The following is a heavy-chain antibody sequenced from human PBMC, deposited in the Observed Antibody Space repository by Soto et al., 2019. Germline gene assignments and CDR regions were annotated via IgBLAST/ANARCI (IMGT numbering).Heavy chain of an antibody. CDR3: AREIPAAGLGMDV. J-gene: IGHJ6*02. CDR2: IKQDGSEK. CDR1: GFTFSSCW. Sequence: GGSLRLSCAASGFTFSSCWMSWVRQAPGKGLEWVANIKQDGSEKYYVDSVKGRFTISRDNAKNSLYLQMNSLRAEDTAVYYCAREIPAAGLGMDVWGQGTTVTDSS. V-gene: IGHV3-7*01. D-gene: IGHD2-2*01.